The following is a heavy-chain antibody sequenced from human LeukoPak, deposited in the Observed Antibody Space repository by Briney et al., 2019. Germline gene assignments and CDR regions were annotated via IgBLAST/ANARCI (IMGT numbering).Heavy chain of an antibody. CDR1: GGSISSSGYY. CDR2: FYYSGST. Sequence: PSETLSLTCTVSGGSISSSGYYWGWIRQPPGKGLEWIGSFYYSGSTYYNPSLKSRVTMSEDTSKNQFSLKLSSVTAADTAVYYCARLSGTYYNGYFDCWGQGTLVTVSS. J-gene: IGHJ4*02. V-gene: IGHV4-39*01. CDR3: ARLSGTYYNGYFDC. D-gene: IGHD1-26*01.